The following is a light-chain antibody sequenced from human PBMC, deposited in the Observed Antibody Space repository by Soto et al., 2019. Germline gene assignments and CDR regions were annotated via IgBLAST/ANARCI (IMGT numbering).Light chain of an antibody. Sequence: EIVLTQSPATLSLSPGERATLSCRASQNIASYLAWYQHRPGQAPRLLISDASNRAAGIPDRFSGSGSGTAFTLTISSLEPEDFAIYYCQQRTNWPPLTFGVGTRVEIK. CDR2: DAS. J-gene: IGKJ4*01. V-gene: IGKV3-11*01. CDR3: QQRTNWPPLT. CDR1: QNIASY.